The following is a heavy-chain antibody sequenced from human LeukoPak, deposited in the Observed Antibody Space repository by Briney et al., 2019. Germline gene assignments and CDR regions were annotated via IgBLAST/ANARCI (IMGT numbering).Heavy chain of an antibody. CDR3: AHSSGYYSVAGAFDI. Sequence: SGPTLVKPTQTLTLTCTFSGFSLSTRGVGVGWIRQPPGKALEWLALIYWDDDKRYSPSLKSRLTITKDTSKNQVVLTMTNMDPVDTATYYCAHSSGYYSVAGAFDIWGQGTMVTVSS. D-gene: IGHD3-22*01. CDR1: GFSLSTRGVG. V-gene: IGHV2-5*02. CDR2: IYWDDDK. J-gene: IGHJ3*02.